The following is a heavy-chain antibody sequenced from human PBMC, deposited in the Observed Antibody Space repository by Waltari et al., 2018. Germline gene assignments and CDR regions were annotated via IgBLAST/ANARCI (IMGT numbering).Heavy chain of an antibody. J-gene: IGHJ6*02. D-gene: IGHD3-10*01. V-gene: IGHV4-38-2*01. Sequence: QVQLQESGPGLVKPSETLSLTCAVSGYSISSGSYWGWIRQPPGKGMDWIGTIYHSGSTYYNPALKSRVTISVETSKNQFSLKLSSVTAADTAVYYCARVPMVRGVLAFMDVWGQGTTVTVSS. CDR1: GYSISSGSY. CDR3: ARVPMVRGVLAFMDV. CDR2: IYHSGST.